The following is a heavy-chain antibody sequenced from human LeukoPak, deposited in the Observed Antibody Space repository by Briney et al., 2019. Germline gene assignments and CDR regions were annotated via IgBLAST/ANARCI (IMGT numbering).Heavy chain of an antibody. CDR1: GGSISSYY. Sequence: KPSETLSLTCTVSGGSISSYYWSWLRQPPGKGLEWIGYIYYSGSTNYNPSLKSRVTISVDTSKNQFYLKLSSVTAADTAVYYCARENTESIAAAGSPWDYWGQGTLVTVSS. CDR2: IYYSGST. V-gene: IGHV4-59*01. J-gene: IGHJ4*02. D-gene: IGHD6-13*01. CDR3: ARENTESIAAAGSPWDY.